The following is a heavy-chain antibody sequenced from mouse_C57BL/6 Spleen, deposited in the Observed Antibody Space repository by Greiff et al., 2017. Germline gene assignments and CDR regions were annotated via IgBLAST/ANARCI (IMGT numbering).Heavy chain of an antibody. D-gene: IGHD4-1*01. Sequence: QVQLQQSGAELVKPGASVKISCKASGYAFSSYWMNWVKQRPGKGLEWIGQIYPGDGDTNYNGKFKGKATLTADKSSSTAYMQLSRLTSEDSTVYFCARKVTGTGYAMDDWGQGTSVTVSS. CDR2: IYPGDGDT. CDR3: ARKVTGTGYAMDD. V-gene: IGHV1-80*01. J-gene: IGHJ4*01. CDR1: GYAFSSYW.